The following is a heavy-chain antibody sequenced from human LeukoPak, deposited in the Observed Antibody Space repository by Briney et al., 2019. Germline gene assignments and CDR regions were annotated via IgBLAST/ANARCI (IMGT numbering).Heavy chain of an antibody. Sequence: SETLSLTCTVSGGSLSRYYWSWIRQPPGKGLEWIGHIHYCGSTNYNPSLKSRVAISIDTSKNQFSLRLSSVTAVDTAVYYCARVSGATITTYYGMDVWGQGTTVTVS. D-gene: IGHD5-12*01. J-gene: IGHJ6*02. CDR2: IHYCGST. V-gene: IGHV4-59*01. CDR1: GGSLSRYY. CDR3: ARVSGATITTYYGMDV.